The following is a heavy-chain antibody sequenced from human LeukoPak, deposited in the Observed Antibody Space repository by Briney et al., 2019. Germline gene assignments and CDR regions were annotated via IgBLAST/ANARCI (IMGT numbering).Heavy chain of an antibody. V-gene: IGHV4-31*03. J-gene: IGHJ3*02. D-gene: IGHD3-16*01. Sequence: SETLSLTCTVSGGSISSGGYYWSWIRQHPGKGLEWIGYIYYSGSTYYNPSLKSRVTISVNTSKNQFSLKLSSVTAADTAVYYCAGEPWGYGRGAFDIWGQGTMVTVSS. CDR3: AGEPWGYGRGAFDI. CDR2: IYYSGST. CDR1: GGSISSGGYY.